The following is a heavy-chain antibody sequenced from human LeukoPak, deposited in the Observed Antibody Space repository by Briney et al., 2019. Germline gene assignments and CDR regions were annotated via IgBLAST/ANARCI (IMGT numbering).Heavy chain of an antibody. D-gene: IGHD6-6*01. V-gene: IGHV1-69*05. J-gene: IGHJ6*03. CDR2: IIPIFGTA. Sequence: GSSVKVSCKASGGTFSSYAISWVRQAPGQGLEWMGGIIPIFGTANYAQKFQGRVTITTDESTSTAYMELSSLRSEHTAVYYCAISMAAFYYYSYYMDVWGKGTTVTVSS. CDR1: GGTFSSYA. CDR3: AISMAAFYYYSYYMDV.